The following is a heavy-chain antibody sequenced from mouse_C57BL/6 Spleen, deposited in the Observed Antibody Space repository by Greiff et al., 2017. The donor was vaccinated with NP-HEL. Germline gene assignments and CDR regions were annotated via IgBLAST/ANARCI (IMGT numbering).Heavy chain of an antibody. CDR2: IDPSDSYT. Sequence: QVHVKQPGAELVMPGASVKLSCKASGYTFTSYWMHWVKQRPGQGLEWIGEIDPSDSYTNYNQKFKGKSTLTVDKSSSTAYMQLSSLTSEDSAVYYCARIGLYYGNYYAMDYWGQGTSVTVSS. CDR3: ARIGLYYGNYYAMDY. J-gene: IGHJ4*01. V-gene: IGHV1-69*01. D-gene: IGHD2-1*01. CDR1: GYTFTSYW.